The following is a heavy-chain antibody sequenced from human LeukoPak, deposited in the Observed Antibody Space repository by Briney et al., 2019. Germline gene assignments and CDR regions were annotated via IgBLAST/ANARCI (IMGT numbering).Heavy chain of an antibody. CDR2: INEDGSDK. V-gene: IGHV3-7*01. Sequence: GGSLRLSCAASGFTFSSYWMSWARQAPGKGLEWVASINEDGSDKYYVDSVKGRFTISRDNAKNSLYLQMNSLRAEDTAVYYCARDTYRFDDYWGRGTLVTVSS. CDR3: ARDTYRFDDY. J-gene: IGHJ4*02. CDR1: GFTFSSYW.